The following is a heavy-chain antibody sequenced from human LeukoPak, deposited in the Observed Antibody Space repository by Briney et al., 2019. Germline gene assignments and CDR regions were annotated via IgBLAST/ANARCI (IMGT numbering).Heavy chain of an antibody. CDR3: ARDERYDSSGYPFDY. D-gene: IGHD3-22*01. J-gene: IGHJ4*02. CDR2: INPNSGGT. CDR1: GYTFTGYF. Sequence: VSVKVSCKASGYTFTGYFIHWVRQAPGQGLEWMGWINPNSGGTNYAQKFQGRVTMTRDTSISTAYMELSGLRSDDTAVYYCARDERYDSSGYPFDYSGQGTLVTVSS. V-gene: IGHV1-2*02.